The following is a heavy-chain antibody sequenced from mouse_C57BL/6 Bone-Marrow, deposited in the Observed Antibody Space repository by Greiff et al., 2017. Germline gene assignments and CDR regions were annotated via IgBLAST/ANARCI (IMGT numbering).Heavy chain of an antibody. CDR2: IDPENGDT. J-gene: IGHJ2*01. D-gene: IGHD1-1*01. Sequence: EVQLQQPGAELVRPGASVKLSCTASGFNIKDDYMHWVKQRPEQGLEWIGWIDPENGDTEYASKFQGKATITADTSSNTAYLQLSSLTSEDTAVYYCTTVYYYGSSPYYFDYWGQGTTLTVSS. CDR3: TTVYYYGSSPYYFDY. V-gene: IGHV14-4*01. CDR1: GFNIKDDY.